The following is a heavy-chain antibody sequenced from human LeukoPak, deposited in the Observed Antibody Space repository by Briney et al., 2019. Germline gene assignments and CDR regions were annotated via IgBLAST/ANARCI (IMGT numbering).Heavy chain of an antibody. CDR3: ARGYYPPEY. Sequence: GGSLRLSCAASGFTFSTYWMNWGRQAPGKGLEWGANIKQDGTEKCYVDSVKGRFTISRDNANNSLYLQMNSLRAEDTAVYYCARGYYPPEYWGPGTLVTVSS. CDR1: GFTFSTYW. J-gene: IGHJ4*02. CDR2: IKQDGTEK. V-gene: IGHV3-7*05. D-gene: IGHD1-26*01.